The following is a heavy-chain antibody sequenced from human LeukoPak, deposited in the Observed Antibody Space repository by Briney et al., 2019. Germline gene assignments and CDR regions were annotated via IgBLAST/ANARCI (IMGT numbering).Heavy chain of an antibody. CDR3: ARPDYYGSGRNAFDI. J-gene: IGHJ3*02. D-gene: IGHD3-10*01. Sequence: SVKVSCKASGGTFSSYAISWVRQAPGQGLEWMGGIIPIFGTANYAQKFQGRVTITTDESTSTAYMELSSLRSEDTAVYYCARPDYYGSGRNAFDIWGQGTMVTVSS. CDR2: IIPIFGTA. CDR1: GGTFSSYA. V-gene: IGHV1-69*05.